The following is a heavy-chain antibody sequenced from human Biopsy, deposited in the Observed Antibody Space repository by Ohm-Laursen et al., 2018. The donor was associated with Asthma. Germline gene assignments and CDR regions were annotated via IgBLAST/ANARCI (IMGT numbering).Heavy chain of an antibody. D-gene: IGHD3-10*01. V-gene: IGHV1-18*01. CDR2: ISVYNGNT. J-gene: IGHJ6*02. CDR1: GYTFNSAG. CDR3: ARAVDYSHYYGIDV. Sequence: SVKVSCKPSGYTFNSAGIAWVRQAPGQGLEWMGWISVYNGNTKVAQKLQDRVTMITDTSTSAAYMELRSLRSDDTAVYFCARAVDYSHYYGIDVWGQGTTVTVS.